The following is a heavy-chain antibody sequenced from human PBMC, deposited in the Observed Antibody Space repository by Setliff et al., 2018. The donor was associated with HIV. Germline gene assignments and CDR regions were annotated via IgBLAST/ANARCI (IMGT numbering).Heavy chain of an antibody. CDR1: GYSISSGYY. V-gene: IGHV4-38-2*02. CDR2: IYHAGNT. Sequence: ETLSLTCTVTGYSISSGYYWAWIRQPPGKGLEWIGYIYHAGNTYYNPSLKSRVIISLDTSKNHLSLKLTSVTAADTAVYYCARGGRLQYFDWPSYAMDVWGQGTTVTVSS. D-gene: IGHD3-9*01. J-gene: IGHJ6*02. CDR3: ARGGRLQYFDWPSYAMDV.